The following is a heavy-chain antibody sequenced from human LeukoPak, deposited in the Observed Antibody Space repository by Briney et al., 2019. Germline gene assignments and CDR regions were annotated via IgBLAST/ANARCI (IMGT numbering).Heavy chain of an antibody. Sequence: PGGSLRLSCAASGFTFSSYTIHWVRQPPGKGLEWVAVISFDGSNKYYADSVKGRFTISRDNSKNTLYLQMNSLRAEDTAVYYCARDMVGGSRYFDWLSPDYWGQGTLVTVSS. D-gene: IGHD3-9*01. V-gene: IGHV3-30-3*01. CDR3: ARDMVGGSRYFDWLSPDY. CDR2: ISFDGSNK. CDR1: GFTFSSYT. J-gene: IGHJ4*02.